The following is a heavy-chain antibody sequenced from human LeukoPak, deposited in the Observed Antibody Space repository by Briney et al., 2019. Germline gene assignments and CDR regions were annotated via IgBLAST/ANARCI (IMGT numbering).Heavy chain of an antibody. D-gene: IGHD3-9*01. V-gene: IGHV1-69*13. CDR3: ARGRRYDILTGYYGFDP. CDR2: IIPIFGTA. Sequence: GASVKVSCKASGGTFSSYAISWVRQAPGQGLEWMGGIIPIFGTANYAQKFQGRVTITADESTSTAYMELSSLRSEDTAVYYCARGRRYDILTGYYGFDPWGQGTLVTVSS. J-gene: IGHJ5*02. CDR1: GGTFSSYA.